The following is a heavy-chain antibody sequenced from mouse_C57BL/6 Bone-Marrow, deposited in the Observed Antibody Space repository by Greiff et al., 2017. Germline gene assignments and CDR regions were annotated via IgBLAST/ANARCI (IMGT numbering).Heavy chain of an antibody. V-gene: IGHV1-82*01. CDR2: IYPGDGDT. D-gene: IGHD1-1*01. Sequence: QVQLQQSGPELVKPGASVKISCKASGYAFSSSWMNWVKQRPGKGLEWIGRIYPGDGDTNYNGKFKGKATLTADKSSSTAYMQLSRLTSEDSAVYFCATPPYYGSSYYFDYWGQGTTLTVSS. J-gene: IGHJ2*01. CDR1: GYAFSSSW. CDR3: ATPPYYGSSYYFDY.